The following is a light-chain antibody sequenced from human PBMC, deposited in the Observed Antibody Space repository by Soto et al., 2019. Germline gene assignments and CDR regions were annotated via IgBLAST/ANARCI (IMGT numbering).Light chain of an antibody. CDR3: QQYDDWPWT. CDR2: DAS. J-gene: IGKJ1*01. Sequence: IVMTQSPVTLSVSPGERATLSCRASQRVSSNVAWYQQKPGQAPRLLIFDASNRATGTPARFSGSGSGTEFILTISSLQSEDFAFYYCQQYDDWPWTFGQGTKVDIK. V-gene: IGKV3D-15*01. CDR1: QRVSSN.